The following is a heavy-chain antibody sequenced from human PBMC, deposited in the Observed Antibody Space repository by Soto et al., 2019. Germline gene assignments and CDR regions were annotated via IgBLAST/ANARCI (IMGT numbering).Heavy chain of an antibody. V-gene: IGHV4-31*03. D-gene: IGHD1-26*01. CDR3: ARDTHSGTYYGPFDY. J-gene: IGHJ4*02. CDR2: IYHSGST. Sequence: PSETLSLTCTVSGGSTSSGGYDGSGIRQHPGKGLEWIGDIYHSGSTYYNPSLKSRVTISVDTSKNQFSLKLSSVTAADTAVYYCARDTHSGTYYGPFDYWGQGTLVTVS. CDR1: GGSTSSGGYD.